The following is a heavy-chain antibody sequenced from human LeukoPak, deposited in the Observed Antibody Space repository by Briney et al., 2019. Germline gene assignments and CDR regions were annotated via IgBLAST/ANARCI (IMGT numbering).Heavy chain of an antibody. D-gene: IGHD2-15*01. J-gene: IGHJ4*02. CDR2: ISTSGGT. V-gene: IGHV4-61*02. CDR1: GGSISSGSYY. Sequence: PSQTLSLTCTVSGGSISSGSYYWSWIRQPAGKGLEWIGRISTSGGTNYNPSLKSRVTISVDTSKNEFSLKLSSVTAADTAVYYCAREGGGCSGGSCYSAKYYFDYWGQGTLVTVSS. CDR3: AREGGGCSGGSCYSAKYYFDY.